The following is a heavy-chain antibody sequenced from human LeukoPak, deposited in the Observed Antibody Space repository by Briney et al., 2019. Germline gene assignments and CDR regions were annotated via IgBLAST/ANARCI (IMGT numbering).Heavy chain of an antibody. CDR2: INPNSGGT. D-gene: IGHD2-2*02. CDR3: AREPALCSSTSCYSWFDP. J-gene: IGHJ5*02. CDR1: GHTFTGYY. Sequence: ASVKVSCKASGHTFTGYYMHWVRQAPGQGLEWMGWINPNSGGTNYAQKFQGRVTMTRDTSISTAYMELSRLRSDDTAVYYCAREPALCSSTSCYSWFDPWGQGTLVTVSS. V-gene: IGHV1-2*02.